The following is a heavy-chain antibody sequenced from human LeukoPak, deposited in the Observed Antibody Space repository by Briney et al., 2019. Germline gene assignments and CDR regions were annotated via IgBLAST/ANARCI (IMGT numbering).Heavy chain of an antibody. J-gene: IGHJ4*02. CDR3: AREYLRYDSSGYYYRYFDY. CDR1: GFTFSSYS. Sequence: GGSLRLSCAASGFTFSSYSMNWVRQAPGKGLEWVSSISSSSSYIYYADSVKGRFTISRDNAKNSLYLQMNSLRAEDTAVYYCAREYLRYDSSGYYYRYFDYWGQGTLVTVSS. D-gene: IGHD3-22*01. V-gene: IGHV3-21*01. CDR2: ISSSSSYI.